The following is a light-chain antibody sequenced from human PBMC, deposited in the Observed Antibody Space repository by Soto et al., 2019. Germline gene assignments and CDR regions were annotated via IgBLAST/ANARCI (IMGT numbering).Light chain of an antibody. CDR1: QRLGIW. V-gene: IGKV1-5*02. Sequence: DIQMTQSPSTLSASVGDRVTIICRASQRLGIWLTWYRQKPGRAPKLLIHDASTLESGVPSRFSGSGSGTDFTLTINSLQPEDSATYYCQQYQSYPCTFGQGTKVEIK. CDR3: QQYQSYPCT. CDR2: DAS. J-gene: IGKJ1*01.